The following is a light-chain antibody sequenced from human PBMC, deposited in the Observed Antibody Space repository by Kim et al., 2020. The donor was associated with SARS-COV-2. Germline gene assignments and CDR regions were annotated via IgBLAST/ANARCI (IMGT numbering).Light chain of an antibody. CDR1: EGIGTN. Sequence: GSPGEGGTLSCRASEGIGTNLAWYQQRPGQAPRLLIYGASTRAAGIPARFSGSGSGTEFTLTISGLQSEYFAIFYCQQYNHWPLTFGGGTKVDIK. J-gene: IGKJ4*01. CDR3: QQYNHWPLT. CDR2: GAS. V-gene: IGKV3-15*01.